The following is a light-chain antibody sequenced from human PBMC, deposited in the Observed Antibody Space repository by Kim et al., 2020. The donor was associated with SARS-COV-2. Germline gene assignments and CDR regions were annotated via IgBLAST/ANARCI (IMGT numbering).Light chain of an antibody. CDR2: DAS. CDR3: QQYDNLA. J-gene: IGKJ3*01. V-gene: IGKV1-33*01. Sequence: DIQMTQSPSSLSASVGDRVTITCQASQDISNYLNWYQQKPGKAPKLLIYDASNLETGVPSRFSGSGSGTDFTFTISSLQPEDIATYYCQQYDNLAFGPGNKVDIK. CDR1: QDISNY.